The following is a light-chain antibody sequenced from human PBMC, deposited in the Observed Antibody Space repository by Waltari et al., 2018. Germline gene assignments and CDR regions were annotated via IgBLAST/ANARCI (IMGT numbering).Light chain of an antibody. CDR1: SLGEKY. CDR2: EDY. Sequence: SYELFQTPSVSVSPGQTATITCSGASLGEKYDSWYQQKAGQSPVRVIYEDYKRPSGIPERFSGSSSGNTATLTISGTQAMDEADYYCHAWDTNTAVFGGGTKVTVL. V-gene: IGLV3-1*01. J-gene: IGLJ2*01. CDR3: HAWDTNTAV.